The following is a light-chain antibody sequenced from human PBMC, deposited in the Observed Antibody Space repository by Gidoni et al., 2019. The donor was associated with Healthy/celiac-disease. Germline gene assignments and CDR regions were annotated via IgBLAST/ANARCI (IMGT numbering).Light chain of an antibody. CDR2: AAS. CDR1: QGISSY. V-gene: IGKV1-8*01. CDR3: QQYYSYPPT. Sequence: AIRMTQSPSSFSASTGDRVTITCRASQGISSYLAWYQQKPGKAPKLLIYAASTLQSVVPSRFNGIGSGTDFTLTISCLQSEYFATYYCQQYYSYPPTFGQGTKVEIK. J-gene: IGKJ1*01.